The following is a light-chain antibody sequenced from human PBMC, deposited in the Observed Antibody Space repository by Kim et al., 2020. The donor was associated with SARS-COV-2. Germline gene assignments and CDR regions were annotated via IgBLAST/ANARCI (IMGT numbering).Light chain of an antibody. Sequence: EPASISCGVSQGLLHLNVYIYLDWYLQKPGQSQQLLIYLSSNRASGVPDRFSGSVSGTDFTLKISRVEAGDVGVYDCMQALQTPYTFGQGTKLEI. CDR2: LSS. CDR1: QGLLHLNVYIY. CDR3: MQALQTPYT. V-gene: IGKV2-28*01. J-gene: IGKJ2*01.